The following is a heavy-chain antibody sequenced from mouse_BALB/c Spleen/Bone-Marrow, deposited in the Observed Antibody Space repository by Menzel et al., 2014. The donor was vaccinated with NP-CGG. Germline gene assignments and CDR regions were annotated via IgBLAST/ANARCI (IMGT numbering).Heavy chain of an antibody. CDR2: IDTSDSYT. CDR3: ARKYDYYYAMDY. V-gene: IGHV1-69*01. Sequence: QVQLQQSGAELVMPGASVKMSCKASGYTFTDYWMHWVKQRPGQGLEWIGAIDTSDSYTSYNRKFKGKATLTVDESSSTAYMQLSSLTSEDSAVYYCARKYDYYYAMDYWGQGTSVTVSS. D-gene: IGHD2-4*01. J-gene: IGHJ4*01. CDR1: GYTFTDYW.